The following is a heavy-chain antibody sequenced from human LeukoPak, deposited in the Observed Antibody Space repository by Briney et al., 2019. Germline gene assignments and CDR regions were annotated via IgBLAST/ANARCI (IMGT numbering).Heavy chain of an antibody. J-gene: IGHJ4*02. CDR1: GFTLRTYT. CDR3: AREDDYNNIDY. V-gene: IGHV3-48*01. Sequence: GGSLRLSCAASGFTLRTYTMNWVRQAPGKGLEWVSYISSSSSVIYYADSVKGRFTISRDNAKNSLFLQMNSLRAEDTAVYYCAREDDYNNIDYWGQGTLVTVSS. D-gene: IGHD4-11*01. CDR2: ISSSSSVI.